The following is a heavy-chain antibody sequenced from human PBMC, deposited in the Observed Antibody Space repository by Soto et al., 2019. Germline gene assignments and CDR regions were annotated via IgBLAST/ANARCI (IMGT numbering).Heavy chain of an antibody. Sequence: ASVEVSCKASGYTFTSYYMHWVRQAPGQGLEWMGIINPSGGSTSYAQKFQGRVTMTRDTSTSTVYMELSSLRSEDTAVYYCARESRARLVDYWGQGTLGTVSS. V-gene: IGHV1-46*01. CDR2: INPSGGST. CDR3: ARESRARLVDY. D-gene: IGHD5-12*01. CDR1: GYTFTSYY. J-gene: IGHJ4*02.